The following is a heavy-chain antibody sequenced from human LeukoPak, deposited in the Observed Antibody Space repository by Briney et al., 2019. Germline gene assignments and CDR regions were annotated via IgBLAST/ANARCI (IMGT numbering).Heavy chain of an antibody. CDR1: GFTFSSYA. J-gene: IGHJ4*02. D-gene: IGHD3-22*01. CDR3: TTSGYYYLHDY. CDR2: ISGSGGST. Sequence: GGSLRLSCAASGFTFSSYAMSWVRQAPGKGLEWVSAISGSGGSTYYADSVKGRFTISRDNSKNTLYLQMNSLKTEDTAVYYCTTSGYYYLHDYWGQGTLVTVSS. V-gene: IGHV3-23*01.